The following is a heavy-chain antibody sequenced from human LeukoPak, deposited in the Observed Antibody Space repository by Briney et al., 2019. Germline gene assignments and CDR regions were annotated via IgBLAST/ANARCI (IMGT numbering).Heavy chain of an antibody. D-gene: IGHD2-2*01. CDR3: AKDGRGIVVVPDVPGDDY. V-gene: IGHV3-23*01. Sequence: GGSLRLSCAASGFTFSSYGMSWVRQAPGKGLEWVSTISGFGESTYYADSVKGRFTISRDNSKNTLYLQMNGLRAEDTAVYFCAKDGRGIVVVPDVPGDDYWGQGTLVTVSS. CDR1: GFTFSSYG. J-gene: IGHJ4*02. CDR2: ISGFGEST.